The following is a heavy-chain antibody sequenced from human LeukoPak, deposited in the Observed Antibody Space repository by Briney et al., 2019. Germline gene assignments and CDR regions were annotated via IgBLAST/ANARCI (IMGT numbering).Heavy chain of an antibody. CDR1: GGSISGGGSY. CDR3: ARERSMVRGISWFDP. D-gene: IGHD3-10*01. Sequence: SQTLSLTCTVSGGSISGGGSYWSWIRQHPGKGLEWIGYISYSGTTFQNPSLKSRVFISVDASKNQFSLKMTSVTAADTAVYYCARERSMVRGISWFDPWGQGTLVTVSS. V-gene: IGHV4-30-4*08. CDR2: ISYSGTT. J-gene: IGHJ5*02.